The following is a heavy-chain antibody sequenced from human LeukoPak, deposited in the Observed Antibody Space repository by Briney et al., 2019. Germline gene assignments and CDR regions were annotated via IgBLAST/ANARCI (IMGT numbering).Heavy chain of an antibody. V-gene: IGHV3-48*03. Sequence: GGSLRLSCAASGFTFSSYEMNWVRQAPGKGLEWVSYISSSGSTIYYADSVKGRFTISRDNAKNSVYLQMNSLRAEDTAVYYCAKDLLGANWFDPWGQGTLVAVSS. CDR1: GFTFSSYE. J-gene: IGHJ5*02. CDR2: ISSSGSTI. CDR3: AKDLLGANWFDP. D-gene: IGHD1-26*01.